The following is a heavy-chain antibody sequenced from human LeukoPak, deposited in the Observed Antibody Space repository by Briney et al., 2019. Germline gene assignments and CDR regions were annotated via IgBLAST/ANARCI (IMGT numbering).Heavy chain of an antibody. CDR3: ARDVGTAIGYYYYGMDV. V-gene: IGHV1-2*02. J-gene: IGHJ6*02. Sequence: ASVTVSCKHSGYTFTGYYMHWVRQAPGQGLERLGWINPKSGGTNYAKKFQGRVTMTRDTSISTAYMELSRLRSDDTAVYYCARDVGTAIGYYYYGMDVWGQGTTVTVSS. CDR2: INPKSGGT. CDR1: GYTFTGYY. D-gene: IGHD5-18*01.